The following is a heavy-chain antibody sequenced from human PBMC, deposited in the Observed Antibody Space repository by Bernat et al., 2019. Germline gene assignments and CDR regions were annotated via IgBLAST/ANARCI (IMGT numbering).Heavy chain of an antibody. Sequence: QLQLQESGPGLVQPSETLSLTCTVSGGSISSSSYYWGWIRQPPGKGLEWIGSIYYSGSTYYNPSLKSRVTISVDTSKNQFSLKLSSVTAADTAVYYCARLWSGSYPPGRYYYGMDVWGQGTTVTVSS. CDR2: IYYSGST. CDR3: ARLWSGSYPPGRYYYGMDV. D-gene: IGHD1-26*01. J-gene: IGHJ6*02. V-gene: IGHV4-39*01. CDR1: GGSISSSSYY.